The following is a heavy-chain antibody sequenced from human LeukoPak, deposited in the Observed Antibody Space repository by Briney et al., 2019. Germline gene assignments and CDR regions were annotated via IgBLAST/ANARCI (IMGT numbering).Heavy chain of an antibody. Sequence: SVKVSCKASGGTFSSYAISWVRQAPGQGLEWMGGIIPIFGTANYAQKFQGRVTITTDESTSTAYMELSSLRSEDTAVYYCAREAHTVRNYYDSSGYYPLRYWGQGALVTVSS. V-gene: IGHV1-69*05. J-gene: IGHJ4*02. D-gene: IGHD3-22*01. CDR2: IIPIFGTA. CDR1: GGTFSSYA. CDR3: AREAHTVRNYYDSSGYYPLRY.